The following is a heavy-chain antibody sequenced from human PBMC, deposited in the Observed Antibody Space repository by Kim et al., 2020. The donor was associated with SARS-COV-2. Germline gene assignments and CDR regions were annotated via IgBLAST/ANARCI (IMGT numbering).Heavy chain of an antibody. Sequence: DSVKGGSSISRDKSRNTLYLQMNSLRAEDTAIYYCAKRRTGRYLNVMDVWGQGTTVTVSS. CDR3: AKRRTGRYLNVMDV. D-gene: IGHD7-27*01. J-gene: IGHJ6*02. V-gene: IGHV3-23*01.